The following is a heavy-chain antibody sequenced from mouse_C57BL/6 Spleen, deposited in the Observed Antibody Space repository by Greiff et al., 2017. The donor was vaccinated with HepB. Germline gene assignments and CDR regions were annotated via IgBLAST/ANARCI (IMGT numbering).Heavy chain of an antibody. CDR3: ARSSPSGFDAMDY. Sequence: QVQLKQSGAELVKPGASVKISCKASGYAFSSYWMNWVKQRPGKGLEWIGQIYPGDGDTNYNGKFKGKATLTADKSSSTAYMQLSSLTSEDSAVYFCARSSPSGFDAMDYWGQGTSVTVSS. CDR1: GYAFSSYW. D-gene: IGHD3-1*01. CDR2: IYPGDGDT. V-gene: IGHV1-80*01. J-gene: IGHJ4*01.